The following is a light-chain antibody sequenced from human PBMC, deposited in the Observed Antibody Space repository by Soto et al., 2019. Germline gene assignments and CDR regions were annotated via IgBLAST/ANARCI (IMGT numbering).Light chain of an antibody. CDR2: GAS. Sequence: EIVLTQSPGTLSFFPGERATLSCRASQSVRSNYVAWYQQKPGQAPRLLIYGASNRATGIPDRFSGGGSGTDFTLTISRLEPEDFAVYYCQQYGNSLTVGGGTKVDIK. CDR3: QQYGNSLT. CDR1: QSVRSNY. J-gene: IGKJ4*01. V-gene: IGKV3-20*01.